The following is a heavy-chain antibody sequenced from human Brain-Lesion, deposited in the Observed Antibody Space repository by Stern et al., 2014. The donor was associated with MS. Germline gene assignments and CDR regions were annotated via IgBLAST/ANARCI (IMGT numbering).Heavy chain of an antibody. CDR1: GFTFGNYW. V-gene: IGHV3-7*01. CDR2: IKEDGNEK. CDR3: ARVYNTIYGIVTQRGSGMDV. D-gene: IGHD3-3*01. J-gene: IGHJ6*02. Sequence: EVQLVESGGGLVQPGGSLTISCTAAGFTFGNYWMTWVRQAPGQGLEWVANIKEDGNEKNYVDSVKGRFTISRDNARNSLYLQMNSLRVEDTALYYCARVYNTIYGIVTQRGSGMDVWGQGTTVIVSS.